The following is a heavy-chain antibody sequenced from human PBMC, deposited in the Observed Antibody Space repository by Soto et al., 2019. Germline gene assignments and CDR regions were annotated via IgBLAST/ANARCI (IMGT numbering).Heavy chain of an antibody. D-gene: IGHD6-13*01. CDR3: AKVAPIAAAGNYWFDP. CDR2: NSGSGGST. CDR1: GFTLSSYP. V-gene: IGHV3-23*01. J-gene: IGHJ5*02. Sequence: GSLRLSCAGSGFTLSSYPMGLVRQAPGKGVEWVLANSGSGGSTYYADSVKGRFTISRDNSKNTLYLQMNSLRAEDTAVYYCAKVAPIAAAGNYWFDPWGQGTLVTVSS.